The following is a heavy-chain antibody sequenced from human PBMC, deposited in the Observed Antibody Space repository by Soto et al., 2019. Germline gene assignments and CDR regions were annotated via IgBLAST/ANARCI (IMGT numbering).Heavy chain of an antibody. CDR3: ARSFYYDFWSGYYKIWFDP. Sequence: SGPTLVNPTQTLTLTCTFSGFSLSTRGMCVSWIRQPPGKALEWLALIDWDDDKYYSTSLKTRLTISKDTSKNQVVLTMTNMDPVDTATYYCARSFYYDFWSGYYKIWFDPWGQGTLVTVSS. CDR2: IDWDDDK. D-gene: IGHD3-3*01. V-gene: IGHV2-70*01. CDR1: GFSLSTRGMC. J-gene: IGHJ5*02.